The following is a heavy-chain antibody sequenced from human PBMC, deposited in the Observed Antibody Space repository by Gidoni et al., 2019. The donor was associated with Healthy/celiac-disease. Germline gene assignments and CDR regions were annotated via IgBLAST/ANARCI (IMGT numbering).Heavy chain of an antibody. CDR1: GFTFSSYS. Sequence: EVQLVESGGGLVQPGGSLRLSCAASGFTFSSYSMNWVRQAPGKGLEWVSYISSSSSTIYYADSVKGRFTISRDNAKNSLYLQMNSLRAEDTAVYYCARDNYGDLPALNYWGQGTLVTVSS. J-gene: IGHJ4*02. CDR2: ISSSSSTI. CDR3: ARDNYGDLPALNY. V-gene: IGHV3-48*01. D-gene: IGHD4-17*01.